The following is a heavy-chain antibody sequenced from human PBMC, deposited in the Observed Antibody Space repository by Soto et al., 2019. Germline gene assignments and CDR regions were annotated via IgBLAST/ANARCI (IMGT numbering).Heavy chain of an antibody. CDR1: GFTFSSFG. D-gene: IGHD1-26*01. CDR2: ISYDGSDK. V-gene: IGHV3-30*18. J-gene: IGHJ5*02. CDR3: AKDGEYIGSYLNWLDP. Sequence: PGGSLRLSCAASGFTFSSFGMHWVRQAPDKGLQWVAVISYDGSDKYYADSVKGRFTISRDDSTNTMYLQMNSQRLEDTAVYYCAKDGEYIGSYLNWLDPWGQGTLVTVYS.